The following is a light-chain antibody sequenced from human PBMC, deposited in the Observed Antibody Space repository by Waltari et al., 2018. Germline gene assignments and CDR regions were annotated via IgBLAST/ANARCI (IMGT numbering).Light chain of an antibody. Sequence: QSLLTQPPSLSAAPGQRVTIYCSGTSPNIGGNAVFWYQQFPGKAPRLLIYDDNRRPAGIPDRFSGSKSATSASLAISRLQTGDEADYYCGTWDSSLAVWMFGGGTRLTVL. CDR1: SPNIGGNA. CDR3: GTWDSSLAVWM. V-gene: IGLV1-51*02. CDR2: DDN. J-gene: IGLJ3*02.